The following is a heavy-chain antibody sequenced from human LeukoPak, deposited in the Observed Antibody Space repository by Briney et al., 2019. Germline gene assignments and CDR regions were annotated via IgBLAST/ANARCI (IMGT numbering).Heavy chain of an antibody. CDR3: ARDQAGRHSDY. CDR2: ISSSGSTI. V-gene: IGHV3-48*03. D-gene: IGHD6-13*01. J-gene: IGHJ4*02. Sequence: GGSLRLSCAASGFTFSSYEMNWVRQAPGKGLEWVSYISSSGSTIYYADSVKGRFTISRDNAKNSLYLQMNSLRAEDSAVYYCARDQAGRHSDYWGQGTLVTVSS. CDR1: GFTFSSYE.